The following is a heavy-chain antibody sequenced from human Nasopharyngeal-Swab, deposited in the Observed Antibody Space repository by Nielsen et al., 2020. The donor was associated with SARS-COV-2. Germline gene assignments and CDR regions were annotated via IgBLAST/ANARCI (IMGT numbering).Heavy chain of an antibody. D-gene: IGHD3-3*01. CDR2: ISAYNGNT. V-gene: IGHV1-18*01. J-gene: IGHJ6*02. Sequence: ASVKVFCKASGYTFTSYGISWVRQAPGQGLEWMGWISAYNGNTNYAQKLQGRVTMTTDTSTSTAYMELRSLRSDDTAVYYCARDLPSAQYYDFWSGYFYYYYGMDVWGQGTTVTVPS. CDR1: GYTFTSYG. CDR3: ARDLPSAQYYDFWSGYFYYYYGMDV.